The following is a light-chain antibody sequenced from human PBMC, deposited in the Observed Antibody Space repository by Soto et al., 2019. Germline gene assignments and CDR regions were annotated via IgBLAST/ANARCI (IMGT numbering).Light chain of an antibody. J-gene: IGLJ1*01. Sequence: QSALTQPASVSGSPGQSITISCTGTSNDVGGYIYVSWYQQHPGKAPKLMIYEVSNRPSGVSNRFSGSKSGNTASLTISGLQAEDEADYYCSSYTSSSTRVFGTGTKVTVL. CDR1: SNDVGGYIY. CDR3: SSYTSSSTRV. CDR2: EVS. V-gene: IGLV2-14*01.